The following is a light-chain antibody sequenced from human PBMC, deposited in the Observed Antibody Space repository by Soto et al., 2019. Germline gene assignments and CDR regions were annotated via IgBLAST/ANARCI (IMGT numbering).Light chain of an antibody. CDR2: DAS. CDR3: QQYYSYPLT. CDR1: QSLNTR. V-gene: IGKV1-5*01. Sequence: IPLTQSPSTLSASVGDRVTLTCRASQSLNTRLAWYQQRPGKAPKLLIYDASTLESGVPSRFSGGGSGTDFTLTISCLQSEDFATYYCQQYYSYPLTFGGGTKVEIK. J-gene: IGKJ4*01.